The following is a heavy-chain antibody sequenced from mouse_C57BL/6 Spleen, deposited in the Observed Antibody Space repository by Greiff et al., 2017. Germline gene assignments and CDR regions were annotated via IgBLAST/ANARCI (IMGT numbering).Heavy chain of an antibody. CDR3: ARYYDYEVAY. V-gene: IGHV5-17*01. J-gene: IGHJ3*01. CDR2: ISRGSSTI. Sequence: EVQVVESGGGLVKPGGSLKLSCAASGFTFSDYGMHWVRQAPEKGLEWVAYISRGSSTIYYAETVKGRFTISRDNAKNTLFLQMTSLRSEDTAIYYCARYYDYEVAYWGQGTLVTVSA. CDR1: GFTFSDYG. D-gene: IGHD2-4*01.